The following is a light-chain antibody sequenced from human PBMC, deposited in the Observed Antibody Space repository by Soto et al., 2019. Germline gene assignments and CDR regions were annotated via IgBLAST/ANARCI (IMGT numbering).Light chain of an antibody. J-gene: IGKJ1*01. Sequence: EIVLTQSPGTLSLSPGDRATLSCRASQSIQFNYIDWYQQRPGQPPRLLINAASRRAPGVPDRFTGGGSGMDFILTISRLEPEDFAVYYCQQSGDSQWTFGQGTTVEI. V-gene: IGKV3-20*01. CDR2: AAS. CDR1: QSIQFNY. CDR3: QQSGDSQWT.